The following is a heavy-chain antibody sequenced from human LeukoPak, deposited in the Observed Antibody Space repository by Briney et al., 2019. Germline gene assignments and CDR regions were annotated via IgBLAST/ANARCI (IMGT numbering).Heavy chain of an antibody. J-gene: IGHJ3*02. Sequence: GGSLRLSCAASGFTFSSYAMSWVRQAPGKGLEWISYISSNGDTIYDADSVKGRFTISRDNAKNSLYLQMNSLRAEDTAVYYCAKDIESDGYNYVDSAFDIWGQGTMVTVSS. D-gene: IGHD5-24*01. CDR2: ISSNGDTI. V-gene: IGHV3-48*04. CDR3: AKDIESDGYNYVDSAFDI. CDR1: GFTFSSYA.